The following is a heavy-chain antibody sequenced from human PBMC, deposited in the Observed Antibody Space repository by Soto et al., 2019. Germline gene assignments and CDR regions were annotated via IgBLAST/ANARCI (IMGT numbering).Heavy chain of an antibody. Sequence: QVQLQESGPGLVKPSETLSLTCTVSGGSISSYYWSWIRQPPGKGLEWIGYIYYSGSTNYNRSLQCRVTISVDTSKNQFSLQLSSVTAADTAVYYCARHLAARPRWFDPWGQRTLVTVSS. CDR2: IYYSGST. V-gene: IGHV4-59*08. CDR3: ARHLAARPRWFDP. J-gene: IGHJ5*02. CDR1: GGSISSYY. D-gene: IGHD6-6*01.